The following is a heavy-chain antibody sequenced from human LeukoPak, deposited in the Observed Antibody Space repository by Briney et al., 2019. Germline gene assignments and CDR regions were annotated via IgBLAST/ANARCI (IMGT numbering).Heavy chain of an antibody. D-gene: IGHD5-18*01. Sequence: ASVKVSCKASGYTFTGYYMHWVRQAPGQGLEWMGWIHPNSGGTNYAQKLQGRVTMTTDTSTSTAYMELRSLRSDDTAVYYCARDGPYVDTAMVKVDPWGQGTLVTVSS. CDR2: IHPNSGGT. V-gene: IGHV1-2*02. J-gene: IGHJ5*02. CDR3: ARDGPYVDTAMVKVDP. CDR1: GYTFTGYY.